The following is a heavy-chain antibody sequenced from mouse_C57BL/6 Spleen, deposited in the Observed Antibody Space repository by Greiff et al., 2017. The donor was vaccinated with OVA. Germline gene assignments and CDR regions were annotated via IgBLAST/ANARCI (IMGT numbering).Heavy chain of an antibody. Sequence: EVQLVESGGGLVQPGGSLSLSCAASGFTFTDYYMSWVRQPPGKALDWLGFIRYKANGYTTEYSASVKGRFTISIYNSQSILYLQMNALRDEDSATYDGARYDGGPSMDYWGQGTSVTVSS. CDR3: ARYDGGPSMDY. V-gene: IGHV7-3*01. CDR2: IRYKANGYTT. CDR1: GFTFTDYY. J-gene: IGHJ4*01.